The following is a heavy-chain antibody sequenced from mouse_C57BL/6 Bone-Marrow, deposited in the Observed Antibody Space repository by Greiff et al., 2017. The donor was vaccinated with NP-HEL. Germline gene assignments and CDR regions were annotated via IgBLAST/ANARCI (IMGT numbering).Heavy chain of an antibody. CDR2: INPNNGGT. CDR1: GYTFTDYN. V-gene: IGHV1-18*01. D-gene: IGHD1-1*01. J-gene: IGHJ1*03. CDR3: TREYYYGPWYFDV. Sequence: VQLKESGPELVKPGASVKIPCKASGYTFTDYNMDWVKQSHGKSLEWIGYINPNNGGTIYNQKFKGKATLTVDKSSSTANMELRSLTSEDTAVYYCTREYYYGPWYFDVWGTGTTVTVSS.